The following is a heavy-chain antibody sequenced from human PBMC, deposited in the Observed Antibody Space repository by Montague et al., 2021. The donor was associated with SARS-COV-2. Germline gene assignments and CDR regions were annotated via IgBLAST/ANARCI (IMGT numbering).Heavy chain of an antibody. CDR1: GGSFSGYY. D-gene: IGHD5-24*01. J-gene: IGHJ4*02. CDR3: ARVFPRWLQFDPYFDY. Sequence: SETLSLTCTVSGGSFSGYYWSWIRQPPGKGLEWIGEINHSGSTNYNPSLKSRATISVDTSKNQFSLKLSSVTAADTAVYYCARVFPRWLQFDPYFDYWGQGTLVTVSS. CDR2: INHSGST. V-gene: IGHV4-34*01.